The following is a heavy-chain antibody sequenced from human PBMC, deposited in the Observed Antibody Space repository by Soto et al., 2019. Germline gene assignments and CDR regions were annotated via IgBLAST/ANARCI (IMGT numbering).Heavy chain of an antibody. Sequence: ASVKVSCKASGYTFTSYYMHWVRQAPGQGLEWMVIINPSGGSTIYAQRFQGRVTMTRDTSASTVYMELSSLRSEDTAVYYCARDESSGWLDAFDIGGQGTMVNVSS. D-gene: IGHD6-19*01. J-gene: IGHJ3*02. CDR3: ARDESSGWLDAFDI. V-gene: IGHV1-46*01. CDR1: GYTFTSYY. CDR2: INPSGGST.